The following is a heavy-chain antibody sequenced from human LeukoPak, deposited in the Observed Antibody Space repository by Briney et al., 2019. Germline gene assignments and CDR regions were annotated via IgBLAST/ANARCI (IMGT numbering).Heavy chain of an antibody. CDR1: GYTFTGYY. CDR2: INPNTDGT. J-gene: IGHJ4*02. CDR3: ARDPGNPAMVPFDY. V-gene: IGHV1-2*02. D-gene: IGHD5-18*01. Sequence: ASVKVSCKASGYTFTGYYTHWVRQAPGQGLEWMGWINPNTDGTNYAQKFQGRVTMTRNTSISTAYMELSRLRSDDTAVYHRARDPGNPAMVPFDYWGQGTLVTVSS.